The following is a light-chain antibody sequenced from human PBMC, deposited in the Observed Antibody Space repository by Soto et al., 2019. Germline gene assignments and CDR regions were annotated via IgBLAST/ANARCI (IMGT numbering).Light chain of an antibody. J-gene: IGKJ1*01. CDR2: RAS. CDR3: QQSITYPWT. Sequence: DIQMPQSPSTLSASAGDRVTITCRASQNIDMYLAWYQQKPGQAPSLLIYRASSLQSGVTSRFSGSGSGTEFTLTISSLQPDDFATYYCQQSITYPWTFGQGTKVDIK. CDR1: QNIDMY. V-gene: IGKV1-5*03.